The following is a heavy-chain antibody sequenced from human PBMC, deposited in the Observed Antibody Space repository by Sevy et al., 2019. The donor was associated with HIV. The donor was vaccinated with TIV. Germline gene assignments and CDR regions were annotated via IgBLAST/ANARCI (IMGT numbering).Heavy chain of an antibody. CDR3: ASNAYHYDSNTYYPVY. Sequence: GGSLRLSCVASGFNLSPYWMTWVRQAPGKGLEWVANIKQDGNEKYYLDSVKGRFTGSRDNAKNAHYLQMYNLRVEDTAVYFCASNAYHYDSNTYYPVYWGQGTRVTVSS. CDR1: GFNLSPYW. CDR2: IKQDGNEK. D-gene: IGHD3-22*01. J-gene: IGHJ4*02. V-gene: IGHV3-7*01.